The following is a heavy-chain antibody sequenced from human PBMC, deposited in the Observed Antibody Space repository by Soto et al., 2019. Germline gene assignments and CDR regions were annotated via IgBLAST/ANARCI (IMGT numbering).Heavy chain of an antibody. V-gene: IGHV3-30-3*01. J-gene: IGHJ5*02. CDR2: ISYDGSNK. Sequence: PGGSLRLSCAASGFTFSSYAMHWVRQAPGKGLEWVAVISYDGSNKYYADSVKGRFTISRDNSKNTLYLQMNSLRAEDTAVYYCAREGGGSGSYNLYNWFDPWGQGTLVTVSS. CDR1: GFTFSSYA. CDR3: AREGGGSGSYNLYNWFDP. D-gene: IGHD3-10*01.